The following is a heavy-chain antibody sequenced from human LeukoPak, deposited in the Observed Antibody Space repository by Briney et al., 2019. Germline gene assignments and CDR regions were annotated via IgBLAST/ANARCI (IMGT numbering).Heavy chain of an antibody. V-gene: IGHV1-18*01. CDR1: GYTFTSYG. D-gene: IGHD1-26*01. CDR3: ARFPRGWELSI. Sequence: ASVKVSCKASGYTFTSYGVSWVRRAPGQGLEWMGWISAYNGNTDYAQRLQGRVSMTTDTSTNTAYMELRSLRSDDTAVYYCARFPRGWELSIWGQGTMVTVSS. CDR2: ISAYNGNT. J-gene: IGHJ3*02.